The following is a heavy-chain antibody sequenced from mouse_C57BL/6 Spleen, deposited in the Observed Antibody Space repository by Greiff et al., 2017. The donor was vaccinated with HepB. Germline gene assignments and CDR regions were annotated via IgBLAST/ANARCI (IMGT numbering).Heavy chain of an antibody. CDR1: GYAFSSYW. D-gene: IGHD2-2*01. J-gene: IGHJ1*03. V-gene: IGHV1-80*01. Sequence: VQLQQSGAELVKPGASVKISCKASGYAFSSYWMNWVKQRPGKGLEWIGQIYPGDGDTNYNGKFKGKATLTADKSSSTAYMQLSSLTSEDSAVYFCARERLSGYDRGYFDVWGTGTTVTVSS. CDR3: ARERLSGYDRGYFDV. CDR2: IYPGDGDT.